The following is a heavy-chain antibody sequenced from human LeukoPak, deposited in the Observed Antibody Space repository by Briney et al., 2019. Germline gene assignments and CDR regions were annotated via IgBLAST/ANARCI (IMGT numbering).Heavy chain of an antibody. CDR2: ISGSGGSA. D-gene: IGHD3-10*01. CDR1: GFTFSSYA. CDR3: AKGGVLWFGELYYFDY. V-gene: IGHV3-23*01. J-gene: IGHJ4*02. Sequence: GGSLRLSCAASGFTFSSYAMSWVRQAPGKGLEWVSAISGSGGSAYYADSVKGRFTISRDNSKNTLYLQMNSLRAEDTAVYYCAKGGVLWFGELYYFDYWGQGTLVTVSS.